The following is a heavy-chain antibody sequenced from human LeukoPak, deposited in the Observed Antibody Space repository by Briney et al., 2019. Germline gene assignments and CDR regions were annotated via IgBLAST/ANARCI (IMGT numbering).Heavy chain of an antibody. CDR2: IYYSGST. V-gene: IGHV4-39*07. CDR3: ARVSGWNPLEAAHLDY. CDR1: GGSISSSSYY. Sequence: SETLSVTCTVSGGSISSSSYYWGWIRQPPGKGLEWIGSIYYSGSTYYNPSLKSRVTMSVDTSKNQCSLKLSSVTAADTAVYYCARVSGWNPLEAAHLDYWGQGTLVTVSS. D-gene: IGHD6-19*01. J-gene: IGHJ4*02.